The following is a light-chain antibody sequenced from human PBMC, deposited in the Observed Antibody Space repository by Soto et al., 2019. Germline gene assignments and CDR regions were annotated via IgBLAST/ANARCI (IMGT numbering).Light chain of an antibody. Sequence: QPVLTQPASVSGSPGQSITISCTGTSSDVGGYNYVSWYQQHPGKAPRLMIYDVINRPAGVSSRFSGSKSGNTASLTISGLQAEDEADYYCTSYTSSITYVFGTGTKLTVL. CDR3: TSYTSSITYV. V-gene: IGLV2-14*01. J-gene: IGLJ1*01. CDR1: SSDVGGYNY. CDR2: DVI.